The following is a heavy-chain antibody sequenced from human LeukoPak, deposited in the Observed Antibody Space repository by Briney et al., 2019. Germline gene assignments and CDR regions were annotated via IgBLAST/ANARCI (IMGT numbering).Heavy chain of an antibody. CDR1: GGSFSGYY. CDR2: VNHSGST. Sequence: PSETLSLTCAVYGGSFSGYYWSWIRQPPGKGLEWIGEVNHSGSTNYNPSLKSRVTISVDTSKYQFSLKLSSVTAADTAVYYCARVLGYCSGGSCYDGNWFDPWGQGTLVTVSS. CDR3: ARVLGYCSGGSCYDGNWFDP. D-gene: IGHD2-15*01. J-gene: IGHJ5*02. V-gene: IGHV4-34*01.